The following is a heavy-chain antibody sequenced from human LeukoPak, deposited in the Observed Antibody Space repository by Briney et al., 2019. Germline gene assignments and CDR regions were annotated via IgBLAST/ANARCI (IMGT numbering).Heavy chain of an antibody. CDR2: IRSSSSYI. J-gene: IGHJ4*02. CDR3: ARDSYCSSTSCYGFDY. CDR1: GFTFSSYS. Sequence: GGSLRLSCAASGFTFSSYSMNWVRQAPGKGLEWVSSIRSSSSYIYYADSVKGRFTISRDNAKNSLYLQMNSLRAEDTAVYYCARDSYCSSTSCYGFDYWGQGTLVTVSS. V-gene: IGHV3-21*01. D-gene: IGHD2-2*01.